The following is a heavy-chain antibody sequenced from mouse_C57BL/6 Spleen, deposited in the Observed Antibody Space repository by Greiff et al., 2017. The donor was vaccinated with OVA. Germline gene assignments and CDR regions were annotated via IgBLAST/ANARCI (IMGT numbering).Heavy chain of an antibody. Sequence: VQLQQSGAELVKPGASVKLSCTASGFNIKDYYMHWVKQRTEQGLEWIGRIDPEDGETKYAPKFPGKATITADTSSNTAYLQLSSLTSEDTAVYYCARDRPYYAMDYWGQGTSVTVSS. V-gene: IGHV14-2*01. J-gene: IGHJ4*01. CDR1: GFNIKDYY. CDR3: ARDRPYYAMDY. CDR2: IDPEDGET.